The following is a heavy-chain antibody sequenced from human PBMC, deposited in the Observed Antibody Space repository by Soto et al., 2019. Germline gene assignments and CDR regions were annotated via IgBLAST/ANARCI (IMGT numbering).Heavy chain of an antibody. CDR2: ISTYNGNT. D-gene: IGHD1-26*01. Sequence: ASVKVSCKTSGYTFNTYYISPLRQAPGQGLEWIGWISTYNGNTNYVTKFHCRITKTNDTSTSTAYMELRSLRADDTAVYYCAKKLGPVDGRKEPLDYWGQGTLVTVSS. J-gene: IGHJ4*02. V-gene: IGHV1-18*01. CDR3: AKKLGPVDGRKEPLDY. CDR1: GYTFNTYY.